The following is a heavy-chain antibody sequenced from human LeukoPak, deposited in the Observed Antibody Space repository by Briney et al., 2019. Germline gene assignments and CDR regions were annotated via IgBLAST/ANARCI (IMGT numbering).Heavy chain of an antibody. Sequence: GASVKVSCKASGYSFTTYGISWVRQAPGQGLEWMGWISVYNGNTHYAQRLQGRVTMTTDTSTSTAYMELRSLRSDDTAVYYCARGMGYSYGHPQGAFDIWGQGTMVTVSS. V-gene: IGHV1-18*01. J-gene: IGHJ3*02. D-gene: IGHD5-18*01. CDR2: ISVYNGNT. CDR1: GYSFTTYG. CDR3: ARGMGYSYGHPQGAFDI.